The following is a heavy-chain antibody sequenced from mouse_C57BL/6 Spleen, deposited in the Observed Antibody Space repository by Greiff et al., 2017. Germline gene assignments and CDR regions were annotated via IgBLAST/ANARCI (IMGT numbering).Heavy chain of an antibody. J-gene: IGHJ1*03. D-gene: IGHD1-1*01. CDR1: GFTFSSYA. V-gene: IGHV5-4*01. Sequence: EVQGVESGGGLVKPGGSLKLSCAASGFTFSSYAMSWVRQTPEKRLEWVATISDGGSYTYYPDNVKGRFTISRDNAKNNLYLQMSQLKSEDTAMYYCARDGGTTVAWYFDVWGTGTTVTVSS. CDR2: ISDGGSYT. CDR3: ARDGGTTVAWYFDV.